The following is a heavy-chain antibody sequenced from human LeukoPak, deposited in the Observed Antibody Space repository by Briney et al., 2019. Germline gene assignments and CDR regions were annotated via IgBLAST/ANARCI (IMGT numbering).Heavy chain of an antibody. CDR1: GGSISRYY. CDR3: ARDSSIIWGSQNIVIRGSYFDY. Sequence: KPSETLSLTCTVSGGSISRYYWSWIRQPAGKGLEWIGRVYTSGSTTYNPSLKSRVTMSIDTSKNQFSLKVSSVTAADTAVYYCARDSSIIWGSQNIVIRGSYFDYWGQGTLVTVSS. J-gene: IGHJ4*02. D-gene: IGHD2/OR15-2a*01. CDR2: VYTSGST. V-gene: IGHV4-4*07.